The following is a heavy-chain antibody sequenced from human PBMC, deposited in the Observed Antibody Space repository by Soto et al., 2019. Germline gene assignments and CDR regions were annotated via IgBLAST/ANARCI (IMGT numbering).Heavy chain of an antibody. CDR3: AKGCPDYGHCFFFDY. CDR2: ISFDGNNI. CDR1: GFTFSNSA. D-gene: IGHD4-17*01. J-gene: IGHJ4*02. V-gene: IGHV3-30*04. Sequence: QVQLVESGGGVVQPGGSLRLSCAASGFTFSNSAMHWVRQAPGKGLEWVSYISFDGNNIYYPDSVRGRFTISRDNYKNTLSLQLNSLRAEDTAVYYCAKGCPDYGHCFFFDYWGQGVVVSVSS.